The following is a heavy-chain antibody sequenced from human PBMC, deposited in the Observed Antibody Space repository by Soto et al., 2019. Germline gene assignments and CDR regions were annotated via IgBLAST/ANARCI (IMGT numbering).Heavy chain of an antibody. D-gene: IGHD1-1*01. CDR1: VISVSKDIW. V-gene: IGHV4-4*02. CDR2: VHQSKGA. Sequence: LCLTCAVSVISVSKDIWLIWVRQPPVKGLEWIGEVHQSKGALYSPSLRSRVTVSAGIFANKVSLEVLSIGAADTAVYYCARAAHWNLDHRAHGPPFTVSS. J-gene: IGHJ4*01. CDR3: ARAAHWNLDH.